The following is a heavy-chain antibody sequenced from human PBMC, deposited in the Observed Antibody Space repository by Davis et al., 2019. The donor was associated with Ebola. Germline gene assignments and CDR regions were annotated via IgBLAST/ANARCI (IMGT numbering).Heavy chain of an antibody. CDR2: IIPILGIA. V-gene: IGHV1-69*10. CDR3: ARKALLSDAFDS. J-gene: IGHJ4*02. CDR1: GGTFSNYA. Sequence: SVKVSCKASGGTFSNYAISWVRQAPGQGLEWMGGIIPILGIANYAQNFQGRLTITADESTSTAYMELSSLRAEETDLYYCARKALLSDAFDSWGQGTLVTVSS. D-gene: IGHD3-10*01.